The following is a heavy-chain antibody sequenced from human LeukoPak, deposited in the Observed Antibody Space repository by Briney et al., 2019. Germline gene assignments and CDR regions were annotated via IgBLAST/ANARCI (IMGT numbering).Heavy chain of an antibody. CDR2: ISSSSSYI. J-gene: IGHJ4*02. CDR3: ARDGYYGDYPFDC. Sequence: GGSLRLSCAASGFTFSSYSMNWVRQAPGKGLEWVLSISSSSSYIYYADSVKGRFTISRDNAKNSLYLQMNSLRAEDTAVYYCARDGYYGDYPFDCWGQGTLVTVSS. V-gene: IGHV3-21*01. D-gene: IGHD4-17*01. CDR1: GFTFSSYS.